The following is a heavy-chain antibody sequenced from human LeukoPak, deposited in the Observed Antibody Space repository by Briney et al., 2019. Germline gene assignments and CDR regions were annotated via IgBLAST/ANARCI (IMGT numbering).Heavy chain of an antibody. Sequence: SETLSLTCTVSGDSISGYYWSWIRQPPGKGLEWIGYISYSGSTSYNPSLKSRVTISLDTSKNQFSLKLSSVTAADTAVYYCARGVSSGSYWGSFDYWGQGTLVTVSS. CDR2: ISYSGST. CDR3: ARGVSSGSYWGSFDY. D-gene: IGHD1-26*01. CDR1: GDSISGYY. J-gene: IGHJ4*02. V-gene: IGHV4-59*01.